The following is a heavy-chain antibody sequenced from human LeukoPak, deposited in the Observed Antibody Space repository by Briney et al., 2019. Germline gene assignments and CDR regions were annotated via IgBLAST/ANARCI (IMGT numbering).Heavy chain of an antibody. D-gene: IGHD1-1*01. Sequence: GGSLRLSCAASGFTFSSYGMHWVRQAPGKGLEWVAVIWYDGSNKYYADPVKGRFTISRDNSKNTLYLQMNSLRAEDTAVYYCARMGHDILVPSGMDVWGQGTTVTVSS. CDR1: GFTFSSYG. CDR3: ARMGHDILVPSGMDV. J-gene: IGHJ6*02. V-gene: IGHV3-33*01. CDR2: IWYDGSNK.